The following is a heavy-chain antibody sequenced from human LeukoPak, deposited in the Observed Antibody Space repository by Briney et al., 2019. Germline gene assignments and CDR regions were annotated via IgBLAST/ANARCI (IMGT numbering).Heavy chain of an antibody. CDR1: GYTFTSYD. Sequence: ASVKVSCKASGYTFTSYDINWVRQATGQGLEWMGYMNANGGNTGYAQKFQGRDTMTRSTSISTAYMELSRLRSEDTAVYYCAREGVEYSRVYYYGMDVWGQGNTVTVSS. CDR2: MNANGGNT. V-gene: IGHV1-8*01. CDR3: AREGVEYSRVYYYGMDV. D-gene: IGHD6-6*01. J-gene: IGHJ6*02.